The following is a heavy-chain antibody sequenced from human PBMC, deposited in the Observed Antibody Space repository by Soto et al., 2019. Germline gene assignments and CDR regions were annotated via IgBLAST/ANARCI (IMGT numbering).Heavy chain of an antibody. CDR3: ARSNTLHGDYYYSGMDV. Sequence: GASVKVSCKASGYTFTGYYMHWVRQAPGQGLEWMGWINPNSGGTNYAQKFQGWVTMTRDTSISTAYMELSRLRSDDTAVYYCARSNTLHGDYYYSGMDVWGQGTTVTVSS. V-gene: IGHV1-2*04. J-gene: IGHJ6*02. CDR2: INPNSGGT. CDR1: GYTFTGYY. D-gene: IGHD2-2*02.